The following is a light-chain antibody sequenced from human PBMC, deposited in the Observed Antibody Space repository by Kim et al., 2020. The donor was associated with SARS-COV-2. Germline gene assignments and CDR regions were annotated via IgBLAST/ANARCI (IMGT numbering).Light chain of an antibody. CDR1: SLRSYY. CDR2: GKN. CDR3: NSRDSSGNHVV. Sequence: ALGQTGRITCQGDSLRSYYASWYQKKPGQAPVLVIYGKNNRPSGIPDRFSGSSSGITASLTITGAQAEDEAGYYCNSRDSSGNHVVFGGGTQLTVL. J-gene: IGLJ2*01. V-gene: IGLV3-19*01.